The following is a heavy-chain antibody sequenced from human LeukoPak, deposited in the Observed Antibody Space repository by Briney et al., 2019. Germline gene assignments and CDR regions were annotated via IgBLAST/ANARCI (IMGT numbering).Heavy chain of an antibody. V-gene: IGHV1-2*02. CDR2: INPNSGGT. J-gene: IGHJ5*02. D-gene: IGHD6-19*01. CDR3: ARDLYAGESSGWSLYNRFDP. Sequence: ASVKVSCKASGYTFTGYYMHWVRQAPGQGLEWMGWINPNSGGTNYAQKFQGRVTMTRDTSISTAYMELSRLRSDDTAVYYCARDLYAGESSGWSLYNRFDPWGQGTLVTVSS. CDR1: GYTFTGYY.